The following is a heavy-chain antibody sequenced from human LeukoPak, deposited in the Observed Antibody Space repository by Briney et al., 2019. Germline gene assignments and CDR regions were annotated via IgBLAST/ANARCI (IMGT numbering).Heavy chain of an antibody. D-gene: IGHD3-10*01. CDR2: IYTSGST. V-gene: IGHV4-61*02. CDR3: ASGNYYGSGSYYRAIDY. J-gene: IGHJ4*02. CDR1: GGSISSGSYY. Sequence: KPSETLSLTCTVSGGSISSGSYYWSWIRQPAGKGLEWIGRIYTSGSTNYNPSLKSRVTISVDTSKNQFSLKLSSVTAADTAVYYCASGNYYGSGSYYRAIDYWGQGTLVTVSS.